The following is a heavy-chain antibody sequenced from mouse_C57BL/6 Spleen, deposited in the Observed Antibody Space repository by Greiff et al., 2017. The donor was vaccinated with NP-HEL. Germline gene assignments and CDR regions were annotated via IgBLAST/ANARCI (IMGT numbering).Heavy chain of an antibody. Sequence: EVKLMESGPGLVKPSQSLSLTCSVSGYSITSGYYWYLIRQFPGNKLEWMGYISYDGSNNYNPTLKNRISITRDTSKNQFFLKLNSVTTEDTAAYYCARDDDWGQGTTLTVSS. V-gene: IGHV3-6*01. CDR1: GYSITSGYY. CDR3: ARDDD. J-gene: IGHJ2*01. CDR2: ISYDGSN.